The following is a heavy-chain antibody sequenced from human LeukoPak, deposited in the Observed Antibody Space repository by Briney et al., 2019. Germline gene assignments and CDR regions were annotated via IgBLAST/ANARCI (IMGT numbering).Heavy chain of an antibody. J-gene: IGHJ4*02. V-gene: IGHV1-2*02. Sequence: ASVKVSCKASGCTFTGYYMHWVRQAPGQGLEWMGWINPNSGGTNYAQKFQGRVTMTRDTSISTAYMELSRLRSDDTAVYYCARDRGYSYGYFYFDYWGQGTLVTVSS. CDR3: ARDRGYSYGYFYFDY. CDR2: INPNSGGT. CDR1: GCTFTGYY. D-gene: IGHD5-18*01.